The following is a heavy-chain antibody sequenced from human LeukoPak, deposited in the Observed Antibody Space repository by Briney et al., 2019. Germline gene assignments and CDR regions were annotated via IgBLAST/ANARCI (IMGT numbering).Heavy chain of an antibody. V-gene: IGHV5-51*01. CDR2: IYPGDSDT. CDR3: ARSRRVGTSPFYGTDV. D-gene: IGHD5-12*01. J-gene: IGHJ6*02. Sequence: GESLKISCKGSGXRFISNWTAWVRQMPGKGLECMGIIYPGDSDTTYSPSFQGQVTISADKSITTAYLQWSSLRAEDTAVYYCARSRRVGTSPFYGTDVWGQGTTVTVSS. CDR1: GXRFISNW.